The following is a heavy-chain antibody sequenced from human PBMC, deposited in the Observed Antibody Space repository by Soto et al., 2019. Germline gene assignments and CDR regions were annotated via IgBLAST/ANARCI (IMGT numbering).Heavy chain of an antibody. CDR3: VRYCSTTLCNGVATRTFDY. CDR1: RFAFSTYE. CDR2: ISSSGYTV. D-gene: IGHD2-2*01. V-gene: IGHV3-48*03. Sequence: GGSLRLSCAASRFAFSTYEMNWVRQAPGKGLEWVSYISSSGYTVYYADSVKGRFTISRDNTRNSLYLQMNSLRDEDTALYYCVRYCSTTLCNGVATRTFDYWGQGTLVTVSS. J-gene: IGHJ4*02.